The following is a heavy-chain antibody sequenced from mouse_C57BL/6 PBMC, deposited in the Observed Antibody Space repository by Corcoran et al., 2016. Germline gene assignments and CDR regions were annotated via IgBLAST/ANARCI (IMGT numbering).Heavy chain of an antibody. CDR3: AHLLSPDHDAFDI. CDR2: IYWDDDK. D-gene: IGHD2-3*01. Sequence: QITLKESGRTMVKPTQTLTVTCTCSGFSLSTSGVGVGWIGQPPGKALEWLALIYWDDDKRNSPSLKSRVTITKDTSKNRVVLTMTNMYPVDTATYYCAHLLSPDHDAFDIWGQGTMVTVSS. CDR1: GFSLSTSGVG. V-gene: IGHV8-12*01. J-gene: IGHJ3*01.